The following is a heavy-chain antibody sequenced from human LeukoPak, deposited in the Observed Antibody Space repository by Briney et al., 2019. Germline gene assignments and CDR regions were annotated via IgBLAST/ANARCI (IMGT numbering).Heavy chain of an antibody. J-gene: IGHJ4*02. D-gene: IGHD1-26*01. Sequence: GGSLRLSCAASGFTFNSYGMHWVRQAPGQGLEWMGIINPSGGSTSYAQKFQGRVTMTRDTSTSTVYMELSSLRSEDTAVYYCARDEGATPGSHSWGQGTLVTVSS. CDR1: GFTFNSYG. CDR3: ARDEGATPGSHS. V-gene: IGHV1-46*02. CDR2: INPSGGST.